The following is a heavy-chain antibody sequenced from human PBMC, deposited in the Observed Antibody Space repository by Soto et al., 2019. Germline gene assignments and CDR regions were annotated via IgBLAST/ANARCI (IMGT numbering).Heavy chain of an antibody. CDR2: IIPIFGTA. V-gene: IGHV1-69*12. CDR3: AIGGDYFLSRSCFDP. Sequence: QVQLVQSGAEVKKPGSSVKVSCKASGGTFSSYAISWVRQAPGQGLEWMGGIIPIFGTANYAQKFQGRVTFXADESTSTAYLDLSSLRSEDTAVYYCAIGGDYFLSRSCFDPWGQGTLVTVSS. CDR1: GGTFSSYA. D-gene: IGHD4-17*01. J-gene: IGHJ5*02.